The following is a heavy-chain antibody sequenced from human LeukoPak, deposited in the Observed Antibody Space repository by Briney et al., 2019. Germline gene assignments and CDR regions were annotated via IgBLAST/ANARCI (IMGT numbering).Heavy chain of an antibody. Sequence: GGSLRLSCAASGFTVSTNYMSWVRQAPGKGLVWVSRINSDGSSTSYADSVKGRFTVSRDNAKNTLYLQMNSLRAEDTAVYYCARAHHSSSWNWFDPWGQGTLVTVSS. CDR1: GFTVSTNY. V-gene: IGHV3-74*01. CDR2: INSDGSST. CDR3: ARAHHSSSWNWFDP. J-gene: IGHJ5*02. D-gene: IGHD6-13*01.